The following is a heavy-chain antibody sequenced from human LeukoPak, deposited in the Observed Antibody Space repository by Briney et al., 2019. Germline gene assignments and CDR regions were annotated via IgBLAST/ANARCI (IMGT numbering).Heavy chain of an antibody. CDR1: GYSISSGYY. CDR2: IYHSGST. J-gene: IGHJ4*02. Sequence: KPSETLSLTCTVSGYSISSGYYWGWIRQPPGKGLEWIGSIYHSGSTYYNPSLKSRVTISVDTSKNQFSLKLSSVTAADTAVYYCASTLAGYCSSTSCLYFDYWGQGTLVTVSS. V-gene: IGHV4-38-2*02. D-gene: IGHD2-2*03. CDR3: ASTLAGYCSSTSCLYFDY.